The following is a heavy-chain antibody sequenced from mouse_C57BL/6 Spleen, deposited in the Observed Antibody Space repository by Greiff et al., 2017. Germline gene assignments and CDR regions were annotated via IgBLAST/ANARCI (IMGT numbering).Heavy chain of an antibody. D-gene: IGHD1-1*01. CDR2: IDPSDSYT. V-gene: IGHV1-50*01. CDR1: GYTFTSYW. CDR3: ARITTVVEGDY. J-gene: IGHJ2*01. Sequence: VQLQQPGAELVKPGASVKLSCKASGYTFTSYWMQWVKQRPGQGLEWIGEIDPSDSYTNYNQKFKGKATLTVDTSSSTAYMQLSSLTSEDSAVYYCARITTVVEGDYWGQGTTLTVSS.